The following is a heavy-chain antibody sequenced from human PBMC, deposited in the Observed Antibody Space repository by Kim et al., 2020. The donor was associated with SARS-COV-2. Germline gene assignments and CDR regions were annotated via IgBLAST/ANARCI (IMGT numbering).Heavy chain of an antibody. D-gene: IGHD6-19*01. V-gene: IGHV3-21*01. J-gene: IGHJ4*02. CDR3: ARDRSSGWSIDY. Sequence: GGSLRLSCAASGFTFSSYSMNWVRQAPGKGLEWVSSISSSSYIYYADSVKGRFTISRDNAKNSLYLQMNSLRAEDTAVYYCARDRSSGWSIDYWGQGTLVTVSS. CDR1: GFTFSSYS. CDR2: ISSSSYI.